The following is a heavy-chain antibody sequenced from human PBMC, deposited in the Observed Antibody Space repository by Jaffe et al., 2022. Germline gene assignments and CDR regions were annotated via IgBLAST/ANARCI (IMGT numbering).Heavy chain of an antibody. Sequence: QVQLVESGGGVVQPGGSLRLSCAASGFTFSNYGMHWVRQAPGKGLEWVVFIRYDGSNKYYADSVKGRFTISRDNSKNTLYLQMNSLRAEDTAVYYCAKDNEAAGGLDYWGQGTLVTVSS. CDR1: GFTFSNYG. V-gene: IGHV3-30*02. D-gene: IGHD6-13*01. CDR3: AKDNEAAGGLDY. J-gene: IGHJ4*02. CDR2: IRYDGSNK.